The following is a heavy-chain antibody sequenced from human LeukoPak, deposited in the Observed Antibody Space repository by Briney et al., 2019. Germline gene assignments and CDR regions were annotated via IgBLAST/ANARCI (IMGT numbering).Heavy chain of an antibody. CDR1: GGSFSGYY. D-gene: IGHD2-2*01. V-gene: IGHV4-34*01. CDR3: ARSVRYCSSTSCYGRAFDI. CDR2: INHSGST. J-gene: IGHJ3*02. Sequence: PSETLSLTCAGYGGSFSGYYWSWLRQPPGQGLEWSGEINHSGSTYSNPSLKSRFTISVDTSKNQFSLKLSSVTAADTAVYYCARSVRYCSSTSCYGRAFDIWGQGTMVTVSS.